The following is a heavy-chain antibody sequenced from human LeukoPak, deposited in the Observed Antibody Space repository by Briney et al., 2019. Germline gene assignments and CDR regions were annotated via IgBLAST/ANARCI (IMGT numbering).Heavy chain of an antibody. CDR1: GFTFSRYG. V-gene: IGHV3-33*08. Sequence: PGGSLRLSCAGSGFTFSRYGMPWVRQAPGKGLEWVALIWYDGTNKYYTDSVEGRFTISRDNSKNALYLQMNSLRAEDTAVYYCARDSYGMDVWGQGTTVTVSS. J-gene: IGHJ6*02. CDR2: IWYDGTNK. CDR3: ARDSYGMDV.